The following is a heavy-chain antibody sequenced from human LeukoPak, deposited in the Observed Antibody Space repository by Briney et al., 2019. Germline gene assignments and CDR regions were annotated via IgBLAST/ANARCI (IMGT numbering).Heavy chain of an antibody. Sequence: PGGSLRLSCKASGFTFSSYGMHWVRQAPGKGLQWVAFTRYDGSNKDYADFVNGRFTISRDNSEDMLYLEMNSLSPEDTAVYYCLKDDGPYYFDWGGGGTLVTAST. J-gene: IGHJ4*02. CDR1: GFTFSSYG. D-gene: IGHD2-21*01. CDR2: TRYDGSNK. V-gene: IGHV3-30*02. CDR3: LKDDGPYYFDW.